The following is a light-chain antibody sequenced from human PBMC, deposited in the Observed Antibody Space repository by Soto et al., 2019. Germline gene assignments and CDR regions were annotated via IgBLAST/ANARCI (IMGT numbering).Light chain of an antibody. V-gene: IGKV1-9*01. Sequence: DIQLTQSPSFLSASVGDRVTITCRASQGISSYLAWYQQKPGKAPNLLIYTASTLQSGVPSRFSGSGSGTEFTLTISSLQPEEVATYYCQQLNGYPLTFGGGTKVEIK. J-gene: IGKJ4*01. CDR3: QQLNGYPLT. CDR2: TAS. CDR1: QGISSY.